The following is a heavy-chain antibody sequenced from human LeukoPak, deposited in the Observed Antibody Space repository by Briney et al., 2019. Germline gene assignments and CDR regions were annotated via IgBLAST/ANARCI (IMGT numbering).Heavy chain of an antibody. CDR3: VRQKDQPAIPVAIGVAHPFDP. CDR2: ISPVGDYI. V-gene: IGHV3-23*01. J-gene: IGHJ5*02. CDR1: GFTFSTYA. Sequence: PGGSLRLSCAASGFTFSTYAMSWVRQAPGKGLEWVSAISPVGDYIYYTDSVKGRFTISRDNSKNTLDLQMNSLRAEDAAIYYCVRQKDQPAIPVAIGVAHPFDPWGQGTLVTVSS. D-gene: IGHD6-19*01.